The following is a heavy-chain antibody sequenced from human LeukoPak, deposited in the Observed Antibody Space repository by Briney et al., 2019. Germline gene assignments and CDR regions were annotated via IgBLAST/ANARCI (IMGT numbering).Heavy chain of an antibody. CDR2: ISSGGGIT. CDR3: ARILDHYDFPNNWFDP. CDR1: GFTFSNYG. J-gene: IGHJ5*02. V-gene: IGHV3-23*01. D-gene: IGHD3/OR15-3a*01. Sequence: QSGGSLRLSCAASGFTFSNYGMTWIRQAPGKGLEWVSAISSGGGITYYADSVKGRFTISRDNSKNTLYLEMNSLRGEDTAVYYCARILDHYDFPNNWFDPWGQGTLVTVSS.